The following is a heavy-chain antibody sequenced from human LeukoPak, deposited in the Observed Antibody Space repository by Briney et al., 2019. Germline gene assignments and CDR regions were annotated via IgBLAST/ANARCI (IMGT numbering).Heavy chain of an antibody. V-gene: IGHV4-38-2*02. Sequence: PSETLSLTCTVSGYSISSGYYWGWIRQPPGKGLEWIGSIYHSGSTYYNPSLKSRVTISVDTSKNQFSLKLSSVTAADTAVYYCARLGGRLEATIGYWGQGTLVTVSS. CDR2: IYHSGST. D-gene: IGHD5-24*01. CDR1: GYSISSGYY. J-gene: IGHJ4*02. CDR3: ARLGGRLEATIGY.